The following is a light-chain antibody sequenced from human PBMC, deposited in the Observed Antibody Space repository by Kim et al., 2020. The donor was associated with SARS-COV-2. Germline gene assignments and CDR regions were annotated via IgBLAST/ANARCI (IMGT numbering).Light chain of an antibody. J-gene: IGLJ2*01. CDR1: SGSVSISYY. CDR3: VLYMGSGIWV. Sequence: QTVVTQEPSFSVSPGGTVTLTCGLSSGSVSISYYPSWYQQTPGQAPRTLMYNTNTRSSGVPDRFSGSILGNKAALTITGAQADDESDYYCVLYMGSGIWVFGGGTQLTVL. CDR2: NTN. V-gene: IGLV8-61*01.